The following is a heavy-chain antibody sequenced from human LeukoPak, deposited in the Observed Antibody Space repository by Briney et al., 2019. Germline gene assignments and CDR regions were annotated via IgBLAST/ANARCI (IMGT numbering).Heavy chain of an antibody. J-gene: IGHJ6*02. Sequence: ASVKVSCKASGYTFTGYYMHWVRQAPGQGLEWMGWINPNSGGTNYAQKFQGWVTMTRDTSISTAYMELSRLRSDDTAVYYCARDKIVANHYYYYGMDVWGQGTTVTVSS. CDR2: INPNSGGT. CDR3: ARDKIVANHYYYYGMDV. CDR1: GYTFTGYY. V-gene: IGHV1-2*04. D-gene: IGHD5-12*01.